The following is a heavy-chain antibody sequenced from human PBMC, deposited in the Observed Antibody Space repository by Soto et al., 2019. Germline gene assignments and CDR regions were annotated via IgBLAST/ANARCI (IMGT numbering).Heavy chain of an antibody. CDR1: GYTFTSYY. CDR3: ARESVLLMVRGVILAY. D-gene: IGHD3-10*01. Sequence: ASVKVSCKASGYTFTSYYMHWVRQAPGQGLEWMGIINPSGGSTSYAQKFQGRVTMTRDTSTSTVYMELSSLRSEDTAVYYCARESVLLMVRGVILAYWGQGTLVTVSS. V-gene: IGHV1-46*01. J-gene: IGHJ4*02. CDR2: INPSGGST.